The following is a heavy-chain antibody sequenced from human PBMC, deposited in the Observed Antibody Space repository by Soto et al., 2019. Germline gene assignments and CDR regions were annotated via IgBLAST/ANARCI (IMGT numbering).Heavy chain of an antibody. CDR1: GFSLSTSGMC. J-gene: IGHJ5*02. CDR3: ARMAPSCYGYNWFDP. CDR2: IDWDDDK. Sequence: SGPTLVNPTQTLTLTCTFSGFSLSTSGMCVSWIRQPPGKALEWLARIDWDDDKYYSTSLKTRLTISKDTSKNQVVLTMTNVDPVDTATYYCARMAPSCYGYNWFDPWGQGTLVTVSS. D-gene: IGHD2-2*01. V-gene: IGHV2-70*11.